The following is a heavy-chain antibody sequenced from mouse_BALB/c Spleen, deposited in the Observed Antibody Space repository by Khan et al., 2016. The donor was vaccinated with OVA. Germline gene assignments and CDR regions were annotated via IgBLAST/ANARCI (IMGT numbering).Heavy chain of an antibody. J-gene: IGHJ2*01. D-gene: IGHD2-1*01. CDR3: TRNGFGNYESYEY. CDR2: IYPGNSDT. Sequence: VQLQQSGTVLARPGASVKMSCKASGYTFTSYWMHWVKQRPGQGLEWIGAIYPGNSDTNYNQKFKGKAKLTAVTSTSTAYMELNSLTNEDSAVYCSTRNGFGNYESYEYWGQGTTLTVSS. V-gene: IGHV1-5*01. CDR1: GYTFTSYW.